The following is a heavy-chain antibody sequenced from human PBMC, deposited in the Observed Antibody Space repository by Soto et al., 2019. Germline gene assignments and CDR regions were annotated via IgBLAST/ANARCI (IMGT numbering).Heavy chain of an antibody. J-gene: IGHJ6*03. D-gene: IGHD2-2*01. CDR3: ARNAFNRLSVPAARGRYYYYMDV. CDR1: GFTFSDYY. V-gene: IGHV3-11*01. CDR2: ISSSGSTI. Sequence: GGSLRFSCAASGFTFSDYYMSWIRQAPGKGLEWVSYISSSGSTIYYADSVKGQFTISRDNAKNSLYLQMNSLRAKDTAVYYCARNAFNRLSVPAARGRYYYYMDVWGKGTTVTVSS.